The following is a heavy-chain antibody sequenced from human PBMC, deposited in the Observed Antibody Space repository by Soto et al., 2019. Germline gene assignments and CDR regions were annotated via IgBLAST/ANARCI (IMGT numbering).Heavy chain of an antibody. CDR2: ISGSGSTT. CDR3: AKSPVGNTIWVDY. J-gene: IGHJ4*02. D-gene: IGHD3-3*01. V-gene: IGHV3-23*01. Sequence: VQLLESGGGLVQPGGSLRLSCAASGFIFSNYAMNWVRQAPGKGLERVSTISGSGSTTYYTDSVKGRFTISRDNSKNTLYLQMDSLTAEDTAVYYCAKSPVGNTIWVDYWGQGTLVTVSS. CDR1: GFIFSNYA.